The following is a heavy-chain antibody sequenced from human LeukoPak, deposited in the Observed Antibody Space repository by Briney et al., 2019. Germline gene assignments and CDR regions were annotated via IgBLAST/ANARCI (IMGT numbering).Heavy chain of an antibody. CDR2: INHSGST. J-gene: IGHJ4*02. Sequence: SETLSLTCAVYGGSFSGYYWSWIRQPPGKGLEWIGEINHSGSTNYNPSLKSRVTISVDTSKNQFSLKLSSVTAADTAVYYCAREPWRIAAHNWGQGTLVTVSS. V-gene: IGHV4-34*01. D-gene: IGHD6-6*01. CDR1: GGSFSGYY. CDR3: AREPWRIAAHN.